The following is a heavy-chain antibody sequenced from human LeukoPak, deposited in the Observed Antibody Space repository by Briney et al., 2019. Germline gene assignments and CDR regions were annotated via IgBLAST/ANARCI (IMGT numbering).Heavy chain of an antibody. CDR1: ALAFSSHT. J-gene: IGHJ4*02. Sequence: PGGSLRLSCAASALAFSSHTMPWVRQAPGKGLEWVAYISYDGSNKYYADSVKGRFTISRDNSKNTLYLQMNSLRAEDTAVYYCARGRQYYDSSGYYEYYFDYWGQGTLVTVSS. V-gene: IGHV3-30-3*01. CDR3: ARGRQYYDSSGYYEYYFDY. CDR2: ISYDGSNK. D-gene: IGHD3-22*01.